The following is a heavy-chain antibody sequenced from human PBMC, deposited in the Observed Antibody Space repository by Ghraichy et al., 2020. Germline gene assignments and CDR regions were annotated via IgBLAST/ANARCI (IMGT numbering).Heavy chain of an antibody. D-gene: IGHD2-15*01. J-gene: IGHJ6*02. CDR1: GFTFSSYA. Sequence: GGSLRLSCAASGFTFSSYAMSWVRQAPGKGLEWVSAISGSGGSTYYADSVKGRFTISRDNSKNTLYLQMNSLRAEDTAVYYCAKFWDRMVAIHYYYYYGMDVWGQGTTVTVSS. CDR2: ISGSGGST. CDR3: AKFWDRMVAIHYYYYYGMDV. V-gene: IGHV3-23*01.